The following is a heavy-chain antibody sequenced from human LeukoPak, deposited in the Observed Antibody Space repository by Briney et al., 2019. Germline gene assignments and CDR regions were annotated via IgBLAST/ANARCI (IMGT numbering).Heavy chain of an antibody. CDR3: ARDYWRNSGSYYGVFDY. CDR1: GGTFSSYA. CDR2: IIPIFGTA. J-gene: IGHJ4*02. V-gene: IGHV1-69*05. Sequence: ASVKVSCKASGGTFSSYAISWVRQAPGQGLEWMGRIIPIFGTANYAQKFQGRVTITTDESTSTAYMELSSLRSEDTAVYYCARDYWRNSGSYYGVFDYWGQGTLVTVSS. D-gene: IGHD1-26*01.